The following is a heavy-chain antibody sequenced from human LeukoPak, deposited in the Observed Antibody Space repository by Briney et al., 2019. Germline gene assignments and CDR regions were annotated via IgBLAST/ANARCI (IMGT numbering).Heavy chain of an antibody. Sequence: GGSLRLSCLTSGFTLSTNAMSWVRQAPGKGLEWISGISGSGASTYYADSVKGRFTISRDDSRNTLYLQMNSLRGDDTAVYYCAKDQIQLWIVDYWGQGTLVTVSS. CDR3: AKDQIQLWIVDY. CDR2: ISGSGAST. V-gene: IGHV3-23*01. D-gene: IGHD5-18*01. CDR1: GFTLSTNA. J-gene: IGHJ4*02.